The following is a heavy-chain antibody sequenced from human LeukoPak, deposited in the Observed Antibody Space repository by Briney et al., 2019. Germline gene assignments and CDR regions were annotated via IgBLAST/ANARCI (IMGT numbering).Heavy chain of an antibody. D-gene: IGHD1-26*01. CDR2: IIPIFGTA. CDR3: ARGGIVGAPPNYYYYYGMDV. Sequence: SVKVSCKASGGTFSSYAISWVRQAPGQGLEWMGGIIPIFGTASYAQKFQGRVTITADESTSTAYMELSSLRSEDTAVYYCARGGIVGAPPNYYYYYGMDVWGQGTTVTVSS. V-gene: IGHV1-69*13. CDR1: GGTFSSYA. J-gene: IGHJ6*02.